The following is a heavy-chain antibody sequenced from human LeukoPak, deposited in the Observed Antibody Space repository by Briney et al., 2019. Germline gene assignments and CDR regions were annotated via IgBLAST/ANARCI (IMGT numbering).Heavy chain of an antibody. V-gene: IGHV4-39*07. Sequence: SETLSLTCTVSGGSISSSSYYWGWIRQPPGKGLEWIGSIYYSGSTYYNPSLKSRVTISVDTSKNQFSLKLSSVTAADTAVYYCGGGRVAAPLADYYSYGMDVGGKGTTAPVP. CDR3: GGGRVAAPLADYYSYGMDV. D-gene: IGHD2-15*01. CDR2: IYYSGST. J-gene: IGHJ6*04. CDR1: GGSISSSSYY.